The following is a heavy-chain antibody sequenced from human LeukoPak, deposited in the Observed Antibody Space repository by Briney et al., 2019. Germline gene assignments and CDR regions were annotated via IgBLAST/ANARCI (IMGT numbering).Heavy chain of an antibody. Sequence: SGGSLRLSCAASGFTVSSNYMSWVRQAPGKGLEWVSVIYSGGSTYYADSVKGRFTISRDNAKNSLYLQLNSLRAEDTAVYYCARGWQQLVLWGQGTLVTVSS. J-gene: IGHJ4*02. CDR3: ARGWQQLVL. V-gene: IGHV3-53*01. CDR2: IYSGGST. CDR1: GFTVSSNY. D-gene: IGHD6-13*01.